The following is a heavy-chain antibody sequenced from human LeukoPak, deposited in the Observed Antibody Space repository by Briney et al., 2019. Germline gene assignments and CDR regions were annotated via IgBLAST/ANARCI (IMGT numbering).Heavy chain of an antibody. Sequence: GRSLRLSCAASGFAFSTYGMHWVRQAPGKGLEWAAVISYDGSNKYYADSVKGRFTISRDNSKNTLFLQMNSLRAEDTAVYFCAKGRVNYGSGSYPNDYWGQGTLVTVSS. CDR1: GFAFSTYG. J-gene: IGHJ4*02. V-gene: IGHV3-30*18. D-gene: IGHD3-10*01. CDR3: AKGRVNYGSGSYPNDY. CDR2: ISYDGSNK.